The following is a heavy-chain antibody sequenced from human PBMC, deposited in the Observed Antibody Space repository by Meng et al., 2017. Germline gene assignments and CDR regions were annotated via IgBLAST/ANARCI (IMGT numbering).Heavy chain of an antibody. J-gene: IGHJ4*02. CDR3: ARAHSSGWYSFFDY. CDR1: GYPFSTNV. D-gene: IGHD6-19*01. Sequence: QFGSRLKGPGAPGKVSCKASGYPFSTNVMNWVRQAPGQGLEWMGWINTKTGKPTYAQGFTGRLAFSLDTSASTAFLQINSLKAEDTAVYYCARAHSSGWYSFFDYWGQGTLVTVSS. CDR2: INTKTGKP. V-gene: IGHV7-4-1*02.